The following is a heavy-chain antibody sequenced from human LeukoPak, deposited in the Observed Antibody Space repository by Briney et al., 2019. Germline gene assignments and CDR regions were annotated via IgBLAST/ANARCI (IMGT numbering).Heavy chain of an antibody. CDR3: TMDHYYGSGSYRNFDY. V-gene: IGHV1-3*01. Sequence: ASVKVSCKASGYTFTSYAMHWVRQAPGQRLEWMGWINAGNGDTKYSQKYQGRITITRDISASTAYMELSSLRSEDTAVYYCTMDHYYGSGSYRNFDYWGQGTLVIVSS. CDR2: INAGNGDT. J-gene: IGHJ4*02. D-gene: IGHD3-10*01. CDR1: GYTFTSYA.